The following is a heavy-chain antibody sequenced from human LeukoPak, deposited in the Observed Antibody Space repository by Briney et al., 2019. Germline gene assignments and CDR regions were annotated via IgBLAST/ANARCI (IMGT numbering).Heavy chain of an antibody. CDR1: GYTFTSYY. D-gene: IGHD2-2*02. Sequence: ASVKVSCKASGYTFTSYYMHWVRQAPGQGLEWMGIINPSGGSTSYAQKFQGRVTMTRDTSTSTVYMELSSLRSEDTAVYYCAKEQIPIVVVPAAIGWFDPWGQGTLVTVSS. V-gene: IGHV1-46*01. CDR2: INPSGGST. J-gene: IGHJ5*02. CDR3: AKEQIPIVVVPAAIGWFDP.